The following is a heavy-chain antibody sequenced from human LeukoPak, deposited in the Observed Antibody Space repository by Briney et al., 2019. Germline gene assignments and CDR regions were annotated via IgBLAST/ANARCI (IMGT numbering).Heavy chain of an antibody. CDR1: GSTFTSYG. D-gene: IGHD3-10*01. J-gene: IGHJ4*02. CDR3: ARDRGSRGGEDFDY. Sequence: GAPVKLSCKASGSTFTSYGISWLRQAPGQGLGRMGWTSAYNGNTNYAQKLQGRVTMTTDTSTSTAYIELRSLRSDDTAVYYCARDRGSRGGEDFDYWGQGTVVTVSS. V-gene: IGHV1-18*01. CDR2: TSAYNGNT.